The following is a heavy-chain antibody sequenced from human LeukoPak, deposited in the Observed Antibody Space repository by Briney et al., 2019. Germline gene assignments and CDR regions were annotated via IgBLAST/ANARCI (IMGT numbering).Heavy chain of an antibody. Sequence: SETLSLTCAVYGGSFSGYYWSWIRQPPGKGLEWIGYIYYSGSTNYNPSLKSRVTISVDTSKNQFSLKLSSVTAADTAVYYCARVVRRWELRRDAFDIWGQGTMVTVSS. CDR3: ARVVRRWELRRDAFDI. CDR2: IYYSGST. CDR1: GGSFSGYY. V-gene: IGHV4-59*01. D-gene: IGHD1-26*01. J-gene: IGHJ3*02.